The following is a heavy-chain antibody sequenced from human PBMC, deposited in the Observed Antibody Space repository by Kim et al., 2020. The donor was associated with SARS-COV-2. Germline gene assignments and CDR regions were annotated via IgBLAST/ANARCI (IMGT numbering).Heavy chain of an antibody. CDR3: ARTDYDILTGLYYFDY. V-gene: IGHV5-51*01. Sequence: GESLKISCKGSGYSFTSYWIGWVRQMPGKGLEWMGIIYPGDSDPRYSPSFQGQVTISADQSISTAYLQWTSLKASDTALYYCARTDYDILTGLYYFDYWGQGTLVTVSS. J-gene: IGHJ4*02. D-gene: IGHD3-9*01. CDR2: IYPGDSDP. CDR1: GYSFTSYW.